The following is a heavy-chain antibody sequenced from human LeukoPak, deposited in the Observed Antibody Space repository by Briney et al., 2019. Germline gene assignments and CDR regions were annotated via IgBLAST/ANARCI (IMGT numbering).Heavy chain of an antibody. CDR1: GLNVSRNS. CDR3: ASKIRRGDYDILTGYYTENYYYYMDV. D-gene: IGHD3-9*01. CDR2: IYSGDST. Sequence: GGSLRLSCVVSGLNVSRNSMNWVRQAPGKGLEWVSVIYSGDSTDHADSVKGRFTISSDASKNTVYLQMNSLRGDDSAVYYCASKIRRGDYDILTGYYTENYYYYMDVWGKGTTVTVSS. V-gene: IGHV3-66*01. J-gene: IGHJ6*03.